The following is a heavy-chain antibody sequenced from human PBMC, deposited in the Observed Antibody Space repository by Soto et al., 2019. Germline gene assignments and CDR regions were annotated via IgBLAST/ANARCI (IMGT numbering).Heavy chain of an antibody. CDR2: IYYSGST. J-gene: IGHJ4*02. V-gene: IGHV4-59*12. CDR3: ARGQVVAAQH. CDR1: GGSISSYY. Sequence: SGGSISSYYWSWIRQPPGKGLEWIGYIYYSGSTNYNPSLKSRVTISVDTSKNQFSLKLSSVTAADTAVYYCARGQVVAAQHGGQGTLVTVSS. D-gene: IGHD2-15*01.